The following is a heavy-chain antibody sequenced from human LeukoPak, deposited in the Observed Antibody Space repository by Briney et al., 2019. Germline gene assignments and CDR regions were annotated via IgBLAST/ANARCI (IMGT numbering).Heavy chain of an antibody. CDR1: GGSINSFY. V-gene: IGHV4-59*01. D-gene: IGHD3-22*01. J-gene: IGHJ4*02. Sequence: PSETLSLTCTVSGGSINSFYWSWIRQPPGKGLEWIGYIYYSGSTNYNPSLKSRVTISVDTSKNQFSLKLSSVTAADTAVYYCARAGAGGYYYDSSGYYPPFDYWGQGTLVTVSS. CDR2: IYYSGST. CDR3: ARAGAGGYYYDSSGYYPPFDY.